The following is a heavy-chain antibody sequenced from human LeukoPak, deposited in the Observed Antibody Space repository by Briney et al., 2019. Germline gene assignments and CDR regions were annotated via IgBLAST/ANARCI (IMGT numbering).Heavy chain of an antibody. J-gene: IGHJ5*02. Sequence: GGSLRLSCAGSGFTVRSNYMNWVRQALGKGLEWVSLIYSGGTTYYADSVKGRFTTSRDNSKNTLYLQMSSLRAEDTAVYYCVKNCAGPDTWGQGTLVTVSS. D-gene: IGHD2-21*01. CDR1: GFTVRSNY. CDR2: IYSGGTT. V-gene: IGHV3-66*01. CDR3: VKNCAGPDT.